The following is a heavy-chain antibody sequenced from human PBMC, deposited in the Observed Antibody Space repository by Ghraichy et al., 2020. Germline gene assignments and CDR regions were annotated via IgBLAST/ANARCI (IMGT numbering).Heavy chain of an antibody. D-gene: IGHD4-23*01. J-gene: IGHJ6*02. V-gene: IGHV3-48*02. CDR1: GFTFTGYS. CDR2: ITSSSRTI. Sequence: GGSLRLSCAGSGFTFTGYSMNWVRQAPGKGLEWVSYITSSSRTISYADSVTGRFTISRDNAQNSLYLQMNSLRDEDTAVYYCARGSTVVRFYYYDGMDVWGQGTTVTVSS. CDR3: ARGSTVVRFYYYDGMDV.